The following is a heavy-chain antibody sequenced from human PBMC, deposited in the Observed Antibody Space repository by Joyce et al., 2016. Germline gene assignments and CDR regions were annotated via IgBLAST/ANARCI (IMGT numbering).Heavy chain of an antibody. V-gene: IGHV1-2*07. CDR2: INPRSGGT. CDR3: AMEQVVFNYYDGRDV. J-gene: IGHJ6*02. CDR1: GYTFTDYY. D-gene: IGHD2-8*02. Sequence: QVQLVQSGAVVKKTGASVKVSCQASGYTFTDYYVHWVRQAPGQGLELSGWINPRSGGTNYTHWFKGRVTITRDTSISTAYMELSRMRSDDTAVFYCAMEQVVFNYYDGRDVWGQGTTITVSS.